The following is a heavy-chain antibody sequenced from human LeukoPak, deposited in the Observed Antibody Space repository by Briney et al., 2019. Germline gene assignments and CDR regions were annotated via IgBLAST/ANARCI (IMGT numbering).Heavy chain of an antibody. Sequence: GESLKISCKGSGYMFTSYWIGWVRQVPGKGREWMGIIYPADSEIRYSPSFQGQVTISADKSISTAYLQWRSLKASDTAVYYCARDQIRLPSGDRSNDYWGQGTLVTVSS. D-gene: IGHD5-18*01. CDR2: IYPADSEI. CDR3: ARDQIRLPSGDRSNDY. CDR1: GYMFTSYW. J-gene: IGHJ4*02. V-gene: IGHV5-51*01.